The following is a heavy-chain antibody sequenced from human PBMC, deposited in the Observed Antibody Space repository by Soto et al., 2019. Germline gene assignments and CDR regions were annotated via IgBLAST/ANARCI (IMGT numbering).Heavy chain of an antibody. CDR3: ARLSGSDNDECFDY. CDR1: GGSISSGGYS. J-gene: IGHJ4*02. Sequence: PSETLSLTCAVSGGSISSGGYSWGWIRQPPGKGLEWIGNIYHSGSTYYNPSLKSRVTISVDTSKNQFSLRLTSVTAADTAVYYFARLSGSDNDECFDYWGQGALVTVSS. CDR2: IYHSGST. D-gene: IGHD1-26*01. V-gene: IGHV4-30-2*01.